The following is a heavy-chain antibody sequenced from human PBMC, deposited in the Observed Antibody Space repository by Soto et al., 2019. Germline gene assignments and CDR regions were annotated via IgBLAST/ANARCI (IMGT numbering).Heavy chain of an antibody. J-gene: IGHJ6*02. CDR1: GYTFTSYG. V-gene: IGHV1-18*01. D-gene: IGHD6-6*01. CDR3: ARDLFTGQAARPHYYYYGMDV. Sequence: QVQLVQSGAEVKKPGASVKVSCKASGYTFTSYGISWVRQAPGQGLEWMGWISAYNGNTNYAQKRQGRVTMTTDTSTSTAYMELRSRRSDDTAVYYCARDLFTGQAARPHYYYYGMDVWGQGTTVTVSS. CDR2: ISAYNGNT.